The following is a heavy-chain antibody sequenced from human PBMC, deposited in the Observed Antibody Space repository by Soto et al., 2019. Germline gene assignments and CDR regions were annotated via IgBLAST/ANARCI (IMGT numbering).Heavy chain of an antibody. D-gene: IGHD3-22*01. J-gene: IGHJ4*02. CDR3: AGKPYYDSSGYCDY. CDR2: ISGSGGST. Sequence: EVQLLESGGGLVQPGGSLRLSCAASGFTFSSYAMSWVRQAPGKGLEWVSAISGSGGSTYYADSVKGRFTISRDNTKNTLDLQMNSLRAEDTAVYYCAGKPYYDSSGYCDYWGQGTLVTVSS. CDR1: GFTFSSYA. V-gene: IGHV3-23*01.